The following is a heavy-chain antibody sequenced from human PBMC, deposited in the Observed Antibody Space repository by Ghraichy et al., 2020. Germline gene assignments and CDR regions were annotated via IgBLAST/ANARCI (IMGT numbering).Heavy chain of an antibody. Sequence: SLRLSCAASGFTFSTYAMRWVRQAAGKGLEWVSSISDSGADRFYADSVKGRFTISRDNSKNTLYLQMNSLRAEDTAVYYCAKKYSSSSKYIDYWGQGTLVTVSS. CDR1: GFTFSTYA. V-gene: IGHV3-23*01. CDR3: AKKYSSSSKYIDY. CDR2: ISDSGADR. D-gene: IGHD6-6*01. J-gene: IGHJ4*02.